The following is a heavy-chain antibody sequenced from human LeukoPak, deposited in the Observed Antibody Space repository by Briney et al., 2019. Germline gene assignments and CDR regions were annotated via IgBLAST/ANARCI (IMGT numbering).Heavy chain of an antibody. V-gene: IGHV1-18*04. Sequence: ASVKVSCKTSGYTFTAFYLHWVRQAPGQGLEWMGWISAYNGNTNYAQKLQGRVTMTTDTSTSTAYMELRSLRSDDTAVYYCARGVGYSSSLDAFDIWGQGTMVTVSS. D-gene: IGHD6-13*01. CDR3: ARGVGYSSSLDAFDI. CDR1: GYTFTAFY. CDR2: ISAYNGNT. J-gene: IGHJ3*02.